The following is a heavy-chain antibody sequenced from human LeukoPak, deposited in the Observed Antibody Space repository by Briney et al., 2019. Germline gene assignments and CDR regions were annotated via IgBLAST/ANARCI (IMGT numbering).Heavy chain of an antibody. Sequence: GESLKISCKGSGHSFTSYWIGWVRQVPGKGLEWMGIIYPGDSDTRYSPSFQGQVTVSADKSISTAYLQWSSLKASDTAMYYCARRVVTNSGDAFDIWGQGTMVTVSS. D-gene: IGHD3-22*01. J-gene: IGHJ3*02. CDR1: GHSFTSYW. CDR2: IYPGDSDT. CDR3: ARRVVTNSGDAFDI. V-gene: IGHV5-51*01.